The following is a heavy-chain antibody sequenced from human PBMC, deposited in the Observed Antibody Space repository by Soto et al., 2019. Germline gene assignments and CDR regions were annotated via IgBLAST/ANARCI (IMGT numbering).Heavy chain of an antibody. Sequence: GGSLRLSCAASGFTLSSYWMHWVRQAPGKGLEWVANINQDGSEMYYVGSVKGRFTISRDNARNSLYLQMNSLRDEDTGLYYCAREIAGYGSYWGQGTLVTVSS. CDR3: AREIAGYGSY. CDR2: INQDGSEM. J-gene: IGHJ4*02. V-gene: IGHV3-7*01. CDR1: GFTLSSYW. D-gene: IGHD5-12*01.